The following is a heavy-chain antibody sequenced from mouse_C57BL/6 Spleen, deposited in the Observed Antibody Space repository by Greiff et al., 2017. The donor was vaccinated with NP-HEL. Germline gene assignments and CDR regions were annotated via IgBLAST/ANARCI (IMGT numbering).Heavy chain of an antibody. D-gene: IGHD4-1*01. J-gene: IGHJ1*03. CDR2: ISYDGSN. CDR1: GYSITSGYY. Sequence: EVHLVESGPGLVKPSQSLSLTCSVTGYSITSGYYWNWIRQFPGNKLEWMGYISYDGSNNYNPSLKNRISITRDTSKNQFFLKLNSVTTEDTATYYCARANWDRDWYFDVWGTGTTVTVSS. V-gene: IGHV3-6*01. CDR3: ARANWDRDWYFDV.